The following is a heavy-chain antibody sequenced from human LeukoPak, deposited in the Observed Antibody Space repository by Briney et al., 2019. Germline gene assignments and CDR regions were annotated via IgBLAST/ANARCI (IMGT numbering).Heavy chain of an antibody. D-gene: IGHD3-22*01. Sequence: GESLKISCKGSGYSFTSYWIGWVRQMPGKGLEWMGIIYPGDSDTRYSPSFQGQVTISADKSISTAYLQWSSLKASATAMYYCARLGSLYYYDSSGYLDYWGQGTLVTVSS. J-gene: IGHJ4*02. CDR1: GYSFTSYW. CDR2: IYPGDSDT. CDR3: ARLGSLYYYDSSGYLDY. V-gene: IGHV5-51*01.